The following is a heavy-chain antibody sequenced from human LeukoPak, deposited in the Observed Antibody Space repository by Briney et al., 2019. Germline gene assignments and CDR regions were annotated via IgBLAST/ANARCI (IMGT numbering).Heavy chain of an antibody. J-gene: IGHJ5*02. CDR2: IYTSGST. CDR1: GGSVSSGSYY. D-gene: IGHD2-2*01. V-gene: IGHV4-61*02. CDR3: AREGRYCSSTSCYWGTGLYNWFDP. Sequence: PSETLSLTCTVSGGSVSSGSYYWSWIRQPAGKGLEWIGRIYTSGSTNYNPSLKSRVTISVDTPKNQFSLKLSSVTAADTAVYYCAREGRYCSSTSCYWGTGLYNWFDPWGQGTLVTVSS.